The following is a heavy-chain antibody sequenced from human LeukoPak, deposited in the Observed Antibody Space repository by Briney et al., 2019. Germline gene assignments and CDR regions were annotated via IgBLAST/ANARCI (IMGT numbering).Heavy chain of an antibody. J-gene: IGHJ5*02. CDR3: AKDEGFDP. Sequence: GGSLILSCAASGFTFDDYAMHWVRQAPGKGLEWVSGISWNSGSIGYADSVKGRFTISRDNAKNSLYLQMNSLRAEDTALYYCAKDEGFDPWGQGTLVTVSS. CDR2: ISWNSGSI. CDR1: GFTFDDYA. V-gene: IGHV3-9*01.